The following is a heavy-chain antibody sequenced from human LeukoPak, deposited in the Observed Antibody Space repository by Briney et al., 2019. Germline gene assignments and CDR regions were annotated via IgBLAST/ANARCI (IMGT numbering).Heavy chain of an antibody. CDR2: IYYSGST. CDR1: GGSISSYY. D-gene: IGHD4-17*01. CDR3: ARHDYGDYISSWFDP. Sequence: SETLSLTCTVSGGSISSYYWSWIRQPPGKGLEWIGYIYYSGSTNYNPSLKSRVTISVDTSKNQFSLKLSSVTAADTAVYYCARHDYGDYISSWFDPWGQGTLVTVSS. V-gene: IGHV4-59*08. J-gene: IGHJ5*02.